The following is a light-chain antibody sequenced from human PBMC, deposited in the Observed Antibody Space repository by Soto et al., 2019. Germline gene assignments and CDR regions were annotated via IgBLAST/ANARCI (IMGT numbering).Light chain of an antibody. J-gene: IGKJ1*01. CDR2: AAS. Sequence: IQLTQSPSSLSASVGDRVTITCRASQDTSSYLAWYQQEPGKAPKLLIYAASTLQSGVPSRFSGSGSGTDFTLSISNLQPEDFATYYCQQLNSYPRTFGQGTKVEFK. CDR3: QQLNSYPRT. CDR1: QDTSSY. V-gene: IGKV1-9*01.